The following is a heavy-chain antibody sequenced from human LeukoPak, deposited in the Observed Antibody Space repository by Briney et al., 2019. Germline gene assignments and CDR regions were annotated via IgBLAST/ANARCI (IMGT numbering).Heavy chain of an antibody. CDR3: TTDKPTSGNY. J-gene: IGHJ4*02. Sequence: GGSLRLSCAASGFTFSHAWMSWVRQAPGQGLEWVGHIKTKSDAEATDYAAPVKGRFTISRDDSKKTLFLQINGLKIEDTAVYYCTTDKPTSGNYWGQGTLVTVSA. CDR2: IKTKSDAEAT. D-gene: IGHD3-10*01. CDR1: GFTFSHAW. V-gene: IGHV3-15*01.